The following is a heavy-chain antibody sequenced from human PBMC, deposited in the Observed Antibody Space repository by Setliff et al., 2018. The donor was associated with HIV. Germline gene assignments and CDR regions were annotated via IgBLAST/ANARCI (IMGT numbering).Heavy chain of an antibody. D-gene: IGHD2-2*01. V-gene: IGHV1-69*13. Sequence: SVKVSCKASGDNFNNVALNWVRQAPGQGLEWMGGILPIFGSTDYAQKFQGRLTITAVQSQNTVYMELGSLRSDDTAYLQLNSLKAEDTAVYYCTASADGDCATTSCTNWFDPWGRGTLVTVSS. CDR2: ILPIFGST. CDR3: NSLKAEDTAVYYCTASADGDCATTSCTNWFDP. CDR1: GDNFNNVA. J-gene: IGHJ5*02.